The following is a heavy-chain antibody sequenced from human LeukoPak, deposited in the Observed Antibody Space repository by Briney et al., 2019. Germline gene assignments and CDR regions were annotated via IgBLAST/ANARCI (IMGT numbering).Heavy chain of an antibody. CDR2: INPSGGST. CDR1: GDTFTSYY. V-gene: IGHV1-46*01. J-gene: IGHJ5*02. CDR3: ARDNSVGDTAWWFDP. D-gene: IGHD1-26*01. Sequence: GASVKVSCKASGDTFTSYYMHWVRQAPGQGLEWMGIINPSGGSTSYAQKFQGRLSLTRDMSTSTDYMELSSLRSEDTAVYYCARDNSVGDTAWWFDPWGQGTLVTVSS.